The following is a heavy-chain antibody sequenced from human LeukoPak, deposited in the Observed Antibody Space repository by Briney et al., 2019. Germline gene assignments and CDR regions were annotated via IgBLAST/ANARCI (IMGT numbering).Heavy chain of an antibody. J-gene: IGHJ4*02. V-gene: IGHV4-39*07. CDR2: IFYSGST. CDR1: SGSISTSNYY. Sequence: SETLSLTCTISSGSISTSNYYWGWVRQPPGKALEWIGNIFYSGSTYYSPSLKSRVTISLDTSRNQFSLKLTSVTAADTAVYYCALSSGWYKLDDWGQGTLVTVSS. D-gene: IGHD6-19*01. CDR3: ALSSGWYKLDD.